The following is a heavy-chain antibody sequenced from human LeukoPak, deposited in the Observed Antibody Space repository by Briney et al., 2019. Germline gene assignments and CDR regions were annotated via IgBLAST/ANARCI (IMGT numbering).Heavy chain of an antibody. CDR3: ARAENLDCSSTSCYRNNAFDI. J-gene: IGHJ3*02. D-gene: IGHD2-2*01. CDR1: GGSISSGGYS. CDR2: IYHSGST. V-gene: IGHV4-30-2*01. Sequence: PSETLSLTCAVSGGSISSGGYSWSWIRQPPGKGLEWIGYIYHSGSTYYNPSLESRVTISVDRSKNQFSLKLSSVTAADTAVYYCARAENLDCSSTSCYRNNAFDIWGQGTMVTVSS.